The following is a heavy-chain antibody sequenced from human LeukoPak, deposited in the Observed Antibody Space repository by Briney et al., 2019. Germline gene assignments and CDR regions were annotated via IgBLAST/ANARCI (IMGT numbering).Heavy chain of an antibody. CDR3: ARDSLYDIQTGSSPTVAGALDM. CDR1: GYIFTHYG. CDR2: ICPKNGKT. Sequence: ASVKVSCKASGYIFTHYGFSWARQAPGQGLGWMDWICPKNGKTTYAQTFSDRVIMTTDTSKSTAYMEMRSLRSADTAVYYCARDSLYDIQTGSSPTVAGALDMWGQGTMVTVSS. D-gene: IGHD3-9*01. J-gene: IGHJ3*02. V-gene: IGHV1-18*01.